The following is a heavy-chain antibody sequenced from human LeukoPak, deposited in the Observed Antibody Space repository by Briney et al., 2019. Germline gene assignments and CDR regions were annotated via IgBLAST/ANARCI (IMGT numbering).Heavy chain of an antibody. CDR2: ISGSSGDK. Sequence: PXGSLRLSCAASGFTFNIFALAWVRQAPGQGLEWVSSISGSSGDKLYADSVKGRFTISRDNSKNTLYLQMNSLRVEDTAVYYCAKFKLPPTIREGFDHWGQGTLVTVSS. CDR1: GFTFNIFA. D-gene: IGHD1-14*01. J-gene: IGHJ5*02. V-gene: IGHV3-23*01. CDR3: AKFKLPPTIREGFDH.